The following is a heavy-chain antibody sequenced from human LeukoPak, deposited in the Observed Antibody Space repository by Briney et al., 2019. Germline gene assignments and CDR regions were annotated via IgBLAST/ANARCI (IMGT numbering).Heavy chain of an antibody. CDR3: ARERRVSSYGSFDYGGQGARERRVSRYGSFDY. V-gene: IGHV1-2*02. CDR2: INPNSGGT. J-gene: IGHJ4*02. D-gene: IGHD5-18*01. Sequence: ASVKLSCKASGYTFTDYYMHWVRQAPGQGLEWMGWINPNSGGTNYARQLQGRATMTRDTSISTAYMELSRLISDDTAVYYGARERRVSSYGSFDYGGQGARERRVSRYGSFDYWGQGTLVTVSS. CDR1: GYTFTDYY.